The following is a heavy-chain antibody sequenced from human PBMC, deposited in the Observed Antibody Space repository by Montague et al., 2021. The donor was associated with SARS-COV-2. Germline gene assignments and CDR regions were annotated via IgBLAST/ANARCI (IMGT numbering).Heavy chain of an antibody. D-gene: IGHD3-22*01. Sequence: SETLSLTCTVSGGAMSRYYWSWIRQPPGKGLEWIGYIYYSGSTDYNPSLKSRVTISVHTSKNQFSLKLSSVTAADTAAYYCARHGRSSGSHRCGLDPWGQGTLVTVSS. CDR1: GGAMSRYY. J-gene: IGHJ5*02. CDR2: IYYSGST. CDR3: ARHGRSSGSHRCGLDP. V-gene: IGHV4-59*08.